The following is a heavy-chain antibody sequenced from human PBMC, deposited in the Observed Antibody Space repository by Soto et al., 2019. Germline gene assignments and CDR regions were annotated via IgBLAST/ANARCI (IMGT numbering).Heavy chain of an antibody. CDR3: ATSRDGYNRDFDY. D-gene: IGHD5-12*01. V-gene: IGHV1-69*13. Sequence: SVKVSCKASGGTFSSYAISWVRQAPGQGLEWMGGIIPIFGTANYAQKFQGRVTITADESTSTAYMELSSLRSEDTAVYYCATSRDGYNRDFDYWGQGTLVPVSS. J-gene: IGHJ4*02. CDR1: GGTFSSYA. CDR2: IIPIFGTA.